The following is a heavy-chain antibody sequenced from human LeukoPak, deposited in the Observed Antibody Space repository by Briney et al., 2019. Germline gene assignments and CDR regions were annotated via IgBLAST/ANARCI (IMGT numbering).Heavy chain of an antibody. CDR1: GGSISSYY. CDR3: AKRAHYYDSSGYYLDAFDI. J-gene: IGHJ3*02. Sequence: SETLSLTCTVSGGSISSYYWSWIRQPPGKGREWIGYFYYSGSTNYNPSLESRVTISVDTSKNQFSLKLSSVTAADTAVYYCAKRAHYYDSSGYYLDAFDIWGQGTMVTVSS. D-gene: IGHD3-22*01. V-gene: IGHV4-59*01. CDR2: FYYSGST.